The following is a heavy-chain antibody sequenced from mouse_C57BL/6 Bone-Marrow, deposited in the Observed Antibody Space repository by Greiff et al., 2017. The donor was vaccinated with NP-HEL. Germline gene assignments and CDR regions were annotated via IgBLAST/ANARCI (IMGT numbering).Heavy chain of an antibody. CDR2: INPSSGYT. V-gene: IGHV1-4*01. Sequence: QVQLQQSGAELARPGASVKMSCKASGYTFTSYTMHWVKQRPGQGLEWIGYINPSSGYTKYNQKFKDKATLTADKSSSTAYMQLSSLTSEDSAVYYCARYSLYAMDYWGQGTSVTVSS. CDR3: ARYSLYAMDY. J-gene: IGHJ4*01. CDR1: GYTFTSYT. D-gene: IGHD6-1*01.